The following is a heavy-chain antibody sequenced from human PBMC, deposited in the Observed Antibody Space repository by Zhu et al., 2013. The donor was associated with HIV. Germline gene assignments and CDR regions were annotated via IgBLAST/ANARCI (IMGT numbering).Heavy chain of an antibody. CDR3: ARGRSEGAVDI. J-gene: IGHJ3*02. CDR1: GYTFIDYD. V-gene: IGHV1-8*01. Sequence: QVQLVQSGAEVKKPGASVKVSCKAAGYTFIDYDIYWVRQTTGQGLESMGWMNPNSGNTGYAQNFQGRVTMTRNTSISTAYMELRNLNFEDTAVYYCARGRSEGAVDIWGQGTMVTVSS. CDR2: MNPNSGNT.